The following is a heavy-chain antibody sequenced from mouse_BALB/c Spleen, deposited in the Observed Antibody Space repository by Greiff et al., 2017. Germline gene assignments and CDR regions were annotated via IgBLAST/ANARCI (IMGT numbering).Heavy chain of an antibody. CDR1: GFTFSSYT. J-gene: IGHJ4*01. Sequence: EVQLVESGGGLVQPGGSPKLSCAASGFTFSSYTMSWVRQTPEKRLEWVAYISNGGGSTYYPDTVKGRFTISRDNAKNTPYLQMSSLKSEDTAMYYCALQGDYDAMDYWGQGTSVTVSS. CDR2: ISNGGGST. V-gene: IGHV5-12-2*01. CDR3: ALQGDYDAMDY.